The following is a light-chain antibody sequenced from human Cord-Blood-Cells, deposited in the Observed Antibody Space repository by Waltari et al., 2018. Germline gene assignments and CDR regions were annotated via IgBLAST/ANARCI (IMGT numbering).Light chain of an antibody. CDR2: DVS. J-gene: IGLJ1*01. Sequence: QSALTQPCSVFGSPGQSAPISCTGTSSDVGGYNYVSWYQQHPGKAPKLMIYDVSKRPSGVPDRFSGSKSGNTASLTISGLQAEDEADYYCCSYAGSYTFFGTGTKVTVL. CDR3: CSYAGSYTF. V-gene: IGLV2-11*02. CDR1: SSDVGGYNY.